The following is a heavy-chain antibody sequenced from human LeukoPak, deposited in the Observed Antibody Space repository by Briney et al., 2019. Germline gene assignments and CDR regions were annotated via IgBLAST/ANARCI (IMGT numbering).Heavy chain of an antibody. CDR3: ARGNGGSTGVDY. CDR1: GYTFTSYD. D-gene: IGHD2-2*01. V-gene: IGHV1-8*01. J-gene: IGHJ4*02. Sequence: ASVKVSCKASGYTFTSYDINWVRQATGQGLEWMGWMNPNSGNTGYAQKFQGRVTMTKNTSISTAYMELSSLRSEDTAVYYCARGNGGSTGVDYWGQGTLVTVSS. CDR2: MNPNSGNT.